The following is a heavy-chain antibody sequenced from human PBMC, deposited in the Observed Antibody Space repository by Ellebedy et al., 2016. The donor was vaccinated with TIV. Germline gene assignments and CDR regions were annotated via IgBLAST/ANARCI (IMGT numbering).Heavy chain of an antibody. CDR2: IHHSGRT. CDR3: ATDRGSSWFGS. V-gene: IGHV4-38-2*02. Sequence: GSLRLSCTVSGYSISRGDYWGWIRQPPGKGLEWIGSIHHSGRTWFNPSLKSRVSISIDTSTNQFSLRLTSVTAADTAVYYCATDRGSSWFGSWGQGTLVTVSS. J-gene: IGHJ5*02. D-gene: IGHD6-13*01. CDR1: GYSISRGDY.